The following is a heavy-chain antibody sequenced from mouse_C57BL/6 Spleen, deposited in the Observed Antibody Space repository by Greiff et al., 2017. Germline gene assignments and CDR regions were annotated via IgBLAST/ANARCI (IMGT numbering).Heavy chain of an antibody. V-gene: IGHV1-80*01. D-gene: IGHD1-1*01. CDR1: GYAFSSYW. Sequence: QVQLQQSGAELVKPGASVKISCKASGYAFSSYWMNWVKQRPGKGLEWIGQIYPGDGDTNYNGKFKGKATLTADKSSSTAYMQLSSLTSEDSAVYFCAREELLPSWFAYWGKGTLVTVSA. CDR2: IYPGDGDT. J-gene: IGHJ3*01. CDR3: AREELLPSWFAY.